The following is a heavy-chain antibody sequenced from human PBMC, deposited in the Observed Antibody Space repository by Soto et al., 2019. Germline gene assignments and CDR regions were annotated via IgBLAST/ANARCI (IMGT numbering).Heavy chain of an antibody. CDR2: ISRDGGTK. CDR3: TGEVASGY. Sequence: QVQLVESGGGVVQPGRSLRLFCAVSGFTVSTYGMHWVRQAPGKGLERVAVISRDGGTKYYADSVKGRFTISRDNSRNTLFLEMNSLRGDDMAVYYCTGEVASGYWGQGTLVTVSS. V-gene: IGHV3-30*03. CDR1: GFTVSTYG. J-gene: IGHJ4*02. D-gene: IGHD2-8*02.